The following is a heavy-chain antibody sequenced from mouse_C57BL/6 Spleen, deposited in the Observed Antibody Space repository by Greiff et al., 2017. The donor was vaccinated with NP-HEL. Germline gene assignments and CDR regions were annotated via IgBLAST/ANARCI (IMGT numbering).Heavy chain of an antibody. CDR2: IRSKSNNYAT. V-gene: IGHV10-1*01. CDR3: VRQPYYGSSYDWYFDV. J-gene: IGHJ1*03. D-gene: IGHD1-1*01. Sequence: EVQLVESGGGLVQPKGSLKLSCAASGFSFNTYAMNWVRQAPGKGLEWVARIRSKSNNYATYYADSVKDRFTISRDDSESMLYLQMNNLKTEDTAMYYCVRQPYYGSSYDWYFDVWGTGTTVTVSS. CDR1: GFSFNTYA.